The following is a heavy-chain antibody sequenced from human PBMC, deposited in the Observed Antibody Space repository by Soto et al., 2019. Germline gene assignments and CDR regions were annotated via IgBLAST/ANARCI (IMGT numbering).Heavy chain of an antibody. J-gene: IGHJ5*02. CDR1: GGSFSGYY. V-gene: IGHV4-34*01. CDR3: ARGPYCSGGSCYSKWFDP. D-gene: IGHD2-15*01. CDR2: INHSGST. Sequence: QVQLQQWGAGLLKPSETLSLTCAVYGGSFSGYYWSWIRQPPGKGLEWIGEINHSGSTNSNPSLKSRVTVSVDTSKNQFSRRLISVTASDTAVYYCARGPYCSGGSCYSKWFDPWGQGTLVTVSS.